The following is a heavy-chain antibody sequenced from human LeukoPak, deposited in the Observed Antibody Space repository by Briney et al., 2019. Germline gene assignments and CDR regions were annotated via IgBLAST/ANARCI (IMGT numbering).Heavy chain of an antibody. V-gene: IGHV4-59*08. Sequence: PSETLSLTCTVSGASINNNFWTWIRQPPGKGLEWIGYIYSSGSAKYNPSLKSRVIISGDTSKNLISLNLTSVTAADTAVYFCARHRDYYDTWGHGTQLTLSS. J-gene: IGHJ4*01. CDR2: IYSSGSA. CDR1: GASINNNF. D-gene: IGHD3-22*01. CDR3: ARHRDYYDT.